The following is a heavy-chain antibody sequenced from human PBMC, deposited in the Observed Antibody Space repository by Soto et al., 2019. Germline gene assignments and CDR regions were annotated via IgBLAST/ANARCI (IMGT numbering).Heavy chain of an antibody. D-gene: IGHD3-16*01. CDR3: ARMATFGSLNWFDP. CDR1: GYSFTNND. CDR2: MNPGSGDT. Sequence: QVKLVQSGAEVREPGASVKVSCKASGYSFTNNDVSWVRQATGQGLEWMGWMNPGSGDTGYAQKLQGRVTMTRDISIATAYMELSSLRSDDTAIYYCARMATFGSLNWFDPWGQGTLVTVSS. J-gene: IGHJ5*02. V-gene: IGHV1-8*01.